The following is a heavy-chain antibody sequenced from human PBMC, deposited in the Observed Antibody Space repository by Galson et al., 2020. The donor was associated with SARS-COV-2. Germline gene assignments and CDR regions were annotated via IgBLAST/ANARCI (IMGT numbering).Heavy chain of an antibody. CDR2: IYHSGST. J-gene: IGHJ4*02. CDR1: GGSISSGGYS. Sequence: SETLSLTCAVSGGSISSGGYSWSWIRQPPGKGLEWIGYIYHSGSTYYNPSLKSRVTISVDRSKNQFSLKLSSVTAADTAVYYCARDGRGGYNFFDYWGQGTLVTVSS. V-gene: IGHV4-30-2*01. CDR3: ARDGRGGYNFFDY. D-gene: IGHD2-15*01.